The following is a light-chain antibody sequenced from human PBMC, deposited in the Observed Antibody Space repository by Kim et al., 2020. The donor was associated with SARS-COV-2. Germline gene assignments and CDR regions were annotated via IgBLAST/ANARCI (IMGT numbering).Light chain of an antibody. CDR1: QSVTSNY. J-gene: IGKJ2*01. V-gene: IGKV3-20*01. CDR3: QQYGTSPYT. Sequence: LSPWESPTLSCRASQSVTSNYLAWYQQKPGQTPRLLIYVASRRATGIPDRFSGSVSGIDFTLTISRLEPEDFAVYYCQQYGTSPYTFGQGTKLEI. CDR2: VAS.